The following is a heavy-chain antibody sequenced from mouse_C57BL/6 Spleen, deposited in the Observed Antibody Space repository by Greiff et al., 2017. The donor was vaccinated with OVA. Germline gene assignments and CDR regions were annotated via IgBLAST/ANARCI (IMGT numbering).Heavy chain of an antibody. J-gene: IGHJ4*01. CDR3: ARRDGYDDAMDY. D-gene: IGHD2-2*01. CDR1: GYTFTSYW. V-gene: IGHV1-64*01. CDR2: IHPNSGST. Sequence: QVQLQQSGAELVKPGASVKLSCKASGYTFTSYWMPWVQQTPGQGLEWIGMIHPNSGSTNYNEEFKSKATLTVDKSSSTAYMQLSSLTSEDSAVEYCARRDGYDDAMDYWGQGTSVTVSS.